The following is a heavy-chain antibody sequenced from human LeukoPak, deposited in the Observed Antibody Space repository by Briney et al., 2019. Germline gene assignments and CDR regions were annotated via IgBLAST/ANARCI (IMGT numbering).Heavy chain of an antibody. D-gene: IGHD3-3*01. CDR3: AKDNQLRFRPAFDI. J-gene: IGHJ3*02. V-gene: IGHV3-23*01. CDR1: GFTFSSYA. CDR2: ISGSGGST. Sequence: HPGGSLRLSCAASGFTFSSYAISWVRQAPGKGLEWVSAISGSGGSTYYADSVKGRFTISRDNSKNTLYLQMNSLRAEDTAVYYCAKDNQLRFRPAFDIWGQGTMVTVSS.